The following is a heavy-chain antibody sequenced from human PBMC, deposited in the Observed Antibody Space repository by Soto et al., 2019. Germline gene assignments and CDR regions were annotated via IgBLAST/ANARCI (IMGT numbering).Heavy chain of an antibody. CDR1: GYTFTRFY. J-gene: IGHJ4*02. CDR2: INPSGGST. CDR3: ARDFVEVPSALYYFDY. Sequence: ASVKVSCKASGYTFTRFYMHWVRQAPGQGLEWMGIINPSGGSTSYAQKFQGRVAMTRDTSTSAVYMELSGLRSEDTAVYYCARDFVEVPSALYYFDYWGQGTLVTVSS. D-gene: IGHD2-2*01. V-gene: IGHV1-46*01.